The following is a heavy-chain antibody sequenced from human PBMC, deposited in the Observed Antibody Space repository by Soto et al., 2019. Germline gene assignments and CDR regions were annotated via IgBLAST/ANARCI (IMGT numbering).Heavy chain of an antibody. CDR3: ARMRAAGTFDY. D-gene: IGHD6-13*01. CDR2: IYSDGST. Sequence: PSETLSLTCTVSGGSIIGYYWSCIRQPAGKGLEWIGRIYSDGSTNYNPSLKSRVTMSVDTSKNQFSLKLTSITAADTAMYYCARMRAAGTFDYWGQGTLVTVS. J-gene: IGHJ4*02. CDR1: GGSIIGYY. V-gene: IGHV4-4*07.